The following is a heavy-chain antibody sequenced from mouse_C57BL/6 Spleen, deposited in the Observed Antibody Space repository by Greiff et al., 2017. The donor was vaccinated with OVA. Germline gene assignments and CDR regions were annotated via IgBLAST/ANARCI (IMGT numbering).Heavy chain of an antibody. J-gene: IGHJ4*01. CDR2: INYDGSST. Sequence: EVKVVESEGGLVQPGSSMKLSCTASGFTFSDYYMAWVRQVPEKGLEWVANINYDGSSTYYLDSLKSRFIISRDNAKNILYLQMSSLKSEDTATYYCARYDYDVGDYAMDYWGQGTSVTVSS. CDR3: ARYDYDVGDYAMDY. V-gene: IGHV5-16*01. D-gene: IGHD2-4*01. CDR1: GFTFSDYY.